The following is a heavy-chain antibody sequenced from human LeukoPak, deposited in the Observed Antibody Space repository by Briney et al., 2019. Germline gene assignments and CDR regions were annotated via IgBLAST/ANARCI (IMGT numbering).Heavy chain of an antibody. J-gene: IGHJ3*02. CDR3: ARRGWTGGYTYAAFDI. CDR1: GGSFSSSTHF. D-gene: IGHD5-18*01. Sequence: SETLSLTCTVSGGSFSSSTHFWGWIRQPPGRGLEWIGSISYGGSAYYTPSLKSRVTISVDTSKNQFSLKLTSVSAADTAMYYCARRGWTGGYTYAAFDIWGQGTMVTVSS. CDR2: ISYGGSA. V-gene: IGHV4-39*01.